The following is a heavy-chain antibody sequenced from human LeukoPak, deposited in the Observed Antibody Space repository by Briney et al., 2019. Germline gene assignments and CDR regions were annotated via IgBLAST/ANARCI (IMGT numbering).Heavy chain of an antibody. D-gene: IGHD1-14*01. CDR3: ARGTLHSYFDY. Sequence: GGSLRLSCAASGFTVSSNYMSWVRQAPGKGLEWVSVIYTGGTTYYADSVKGRFTISRDNSKNTLYLQMNSLRAEDTAVYYCARGTLHSYFDYWAREPWSPSPQ. CDR1: GFTVSSNY. V-gene: IGHV3-53*01. CDR2: IYTGGTT. J-gene: IGHJ4*02.